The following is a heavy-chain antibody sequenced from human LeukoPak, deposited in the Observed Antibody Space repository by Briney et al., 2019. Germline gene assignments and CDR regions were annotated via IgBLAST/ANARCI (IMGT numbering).Heavy chain of an antibody. J-gene: IGHJ6*04. Sequence: SETLSLTCTVSGGSISSYYWSWLRQPAGKGLEWIGRIYTSGSTKYNPSLKSRVTMSVDTSKNQFSLKLSSVTAADTAVYYCAREHFLIRSLDVWGKGTTVTVSS. CDR2: IYTSGST. CDR3: AREHFLIRSLDV. CDR1: GGSISSYY. V-gene: IGHV4-4*07. D-gene: IGHD2-8*01.